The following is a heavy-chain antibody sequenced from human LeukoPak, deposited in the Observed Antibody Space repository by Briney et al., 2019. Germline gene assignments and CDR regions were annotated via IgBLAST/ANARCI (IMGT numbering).Heavy chain of an antibody. J-gene: IGHJ3*02. Sequence: ASVKVSCKASGGTFSSYAISWVRQAPGQGLEWMGGIIPIFGTANYAQKFQGRVTITTDESTSTAYMELSSLRSEDTAVYYCARVRDCSSTSCYIGQDAFDIWGQGTMVTVSS. CDR2: IIPIFGTA. CDR3: ARVRDCSSTSCYIGQDAFDI. V-gene: IGHV1-69*05. D-gene: IGHD2-2*02. CDR1: GGTFSSYA.